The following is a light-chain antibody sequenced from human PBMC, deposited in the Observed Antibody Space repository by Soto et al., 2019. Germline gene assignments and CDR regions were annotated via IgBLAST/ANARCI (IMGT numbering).Light chain of an antibody. Sequence: QSALTQPASVSGSPGQSITISCTGTSSDVGGYNYVSWYQQHPGKAPKLMIYDVSNWPSGVSNRFSGSKSGNTASLTISGLQAEDEADYYCSSYTSSSTPLDVFGTGTKLTVL. J-gene: IGLJ1*01. CDR2: DVS. CDR3: SSYTSSSTPLDV. CDR1: SSDVGGYNY. V-gene: IGLV2-14*01.